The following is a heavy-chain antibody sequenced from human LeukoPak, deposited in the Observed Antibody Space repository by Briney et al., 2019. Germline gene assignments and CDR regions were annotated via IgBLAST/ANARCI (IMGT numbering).Heavy chain of an antibody. CDR2: ISSSSSTI. CDR1: GFTFSSYS. V-gene: IGHV3-48*01. CDR3: AKEAAGSSSWYSTGIDP. J-gene: IGHJ5*02. Sequence: GGSLRLSCAASGFTFSSYSMNWFRQAPGKGPEWVSYISSSSSTIYYADSVKGRFTISRDNAKNSLYLQMNSLRAEDTAVYYCAKEAAGSSSWYSTGIDPWGQGTLVTVSS. D-gene: IGHD6-13*01.